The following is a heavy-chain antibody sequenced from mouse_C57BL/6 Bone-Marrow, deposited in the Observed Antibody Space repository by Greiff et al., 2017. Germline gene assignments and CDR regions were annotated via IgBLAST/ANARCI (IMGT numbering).Heavy chain of an antibody. CDR2: IRLKSDNYAT. CDR1: GFTFSNYW. V-gene: IGHV6-3*01. Sequence: EVMLVESGGGLVQPGGSMKLSCVASGFTFSNYWMNWVRQSPEKGLEWVAQIRLKSDNYATHYAESVKGRFTISRDDSKGSVYLQMNNLRAEDTGIYYCTGLYDYDSYWYFDVWGTGTTVTVSS. CDR3: TGLYDYDSYWYFDV. D-gene: IGHD2-4*01. J-gene: IGHJ1*03.